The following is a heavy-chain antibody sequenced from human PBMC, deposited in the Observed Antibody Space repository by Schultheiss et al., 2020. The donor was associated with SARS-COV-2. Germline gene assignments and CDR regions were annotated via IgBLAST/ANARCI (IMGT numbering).Heavy chain of an antibody. D-gene: IGHD3-10*01. V-gene: IGHV1-18*04. Sequence: ASVKVSCKASGYTFTSYGISWVRQAPGQGLEWMGWISAYNGNTNYAQKLQGRVTMTTDTSTSTAYMELRSLRSDDTAVYYCAGDRGPLDGRYYYGMDVWGQGTTVTVSS. J-gene: IGHJ6*02. CDR1: GYTFTSYG. CDR2: ISAYNGNT. CDR3: AGDRGPLDGRYYYGMDV.